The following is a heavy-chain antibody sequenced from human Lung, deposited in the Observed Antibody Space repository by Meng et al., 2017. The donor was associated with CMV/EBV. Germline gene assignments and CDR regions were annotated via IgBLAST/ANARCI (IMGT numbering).Heavy chain of an antibody. CDR1: SGDL. J-gene: IGHJ4*02. D-gene: IGHD2-21*02. CDR2: IYHSGST. Sequence: SGDLGAWVREVQGKGLGWVGEIYHSGSTNNNPSLKSRVTIAVDKFKNQISLKLGSVTAADTAVYYCARIERRRILKYCGSDCSTTDYWGQGTLVTVSS. CDR3: ARIERRRILKYCGSDCSTTDY. V-gene: IGHV4-4*02.